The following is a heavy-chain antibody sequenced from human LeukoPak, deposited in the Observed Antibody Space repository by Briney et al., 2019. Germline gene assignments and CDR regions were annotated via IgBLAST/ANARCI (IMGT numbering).Heavy chain of an antibody. CDR2: ISGSGSST. Sequence: PGGSLRLSCAASGFTFSSYAMSWVRQAPGKGLEWVSAISGSGSSTYYADSVKGRFTISRDNSKNTLYLQMNSLRAEDTAVYYCAKVAVNYYDSSGYYRGSRTFDYWGQGTLVTVSS. CDR3: AKVAVNYYDSSGYYRGSRTFDY. D-gene: IGHD3-22*01. V-gene: IGHV3-23*01. J-gene: IGHJ4*02. CDR1: GFTFSSYA.